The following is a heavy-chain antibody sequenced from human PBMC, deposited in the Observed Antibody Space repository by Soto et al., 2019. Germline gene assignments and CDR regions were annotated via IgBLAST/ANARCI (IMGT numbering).Heavy chain of an antibody. D-gene: IGHD5-18*01. CDR3: ARQGVGYSYGPGCYYGMDV. CDR1: GYSFTSYW. V-gene: IGHV5-10-1*01. J-gene: IGHJ6*02. CDR2: IDPSDSYT. Sequence: GESLKISCKGSGYSFTSYWISWVRQMPGKGLEWMGRIDPSDSYTNYSPSFQGHVTISADKSISTAYLQWSSLKASDTAMYYCARQGVGYSYGPGCYYGMDVWGQGTTITVSS.